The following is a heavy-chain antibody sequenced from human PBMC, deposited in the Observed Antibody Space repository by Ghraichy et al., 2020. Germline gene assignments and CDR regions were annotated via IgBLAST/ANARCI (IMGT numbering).Heavy chain of an antibody. Sequence: LSLTCAASGFTFDDYAMHWVRQAPGKGLEWVSLISGDGGSTYYADSVKGRFTISRDNSKNSLYLQMNSLRTEDTALYYCAKVLMGDYGDYDSLFDYWGQGTLVTVSS. V-gene: IGHV3-43*02. J-gene: IGHJ4*02. CDR3: AKVLMGDYGDYDSLFDY. CDR2: ISGDGGST. D-gene: IGHD4-17*01. CDR1: GFTFDDYA.